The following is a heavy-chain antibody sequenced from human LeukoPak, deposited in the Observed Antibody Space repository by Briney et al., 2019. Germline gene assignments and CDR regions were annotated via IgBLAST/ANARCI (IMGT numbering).Heavy chain of an antibody. Sequence: GGSLRLSCAASGFTFSTYRMSWVRQAPGKGLEWVANIKQDGSEKHYVDSVKGRFTISRDKAKNSLYLQMSSLRAEDTAVYYCTRVEETATTAAIIRKYSYYYYYMDVWGKGNTVTVSS. CDR2: IKQDGSEK. D-gene: IGHD4-11*01. J-gene: IGHJ6*03. V-gene: IGHV3-7*01. CDR3: TRVEETATTAAIIRKYSYYYYYMDV. CDR1: GFTFSTYR.